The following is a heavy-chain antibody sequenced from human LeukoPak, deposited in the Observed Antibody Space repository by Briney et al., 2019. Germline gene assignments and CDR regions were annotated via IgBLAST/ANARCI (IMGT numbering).Heavy chain of an antibody. V-gene: IGHV3-30*02. CDR3: AKHHSRPYNYGPASVDF. Sequence: GGSLRLSCAASGFTFSTYGMHWVRQAPGKGLEWVAFIRHDGSNKYYVDSVKGRFTISRDNSKNTLYLQMNNLRAEDTAVYYCAKHHSRPYNYGPASVDFWGQGTLVTVSS. CDR1: GFTFSTYG. CDR2: IRHDGSNK. J-gene: IGHJ4*02. D-gene: IGHD5-18*01.